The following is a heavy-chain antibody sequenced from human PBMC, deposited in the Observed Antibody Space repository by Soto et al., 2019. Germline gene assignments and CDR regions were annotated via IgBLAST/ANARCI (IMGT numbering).Heavy chain of an antibody. Sequence: SVKVSCKASGGTFSSYAISWVRQAPGQGLEWMGGIIPIFGTANYAQKFQGRVTITADESTSTPYMELSSLRSEDTAVYYCASVQQLAYFDYWGQGTLVTVSS. D-gene: IGHD6-13*01. CDR2: IIPIFGTA. CDR3: ASVQQLAYFDY. CDR1: GGTFSSYA. J-gene: IGHJ4*02. V-gene: IGHV1-69*13.